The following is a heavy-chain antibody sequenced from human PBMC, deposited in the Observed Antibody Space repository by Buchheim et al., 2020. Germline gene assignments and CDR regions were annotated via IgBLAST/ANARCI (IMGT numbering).Heavy chain of an antibody. CDR1: GGSFSGYY. CDR2: INHSGST. D-gene: IGHD3-22*01. V-gene: IGHV4-34*01. Sequence: QVQLQQWGAGLLKPSETLSLTCAVYGGSFSGYYWSWIRQPPGKGLEWIGEINHSGSTYYNPSLKSRVTISVDTSKNQFSTKLSSVTAADTAVYYCARACNYYDSSGYYLSWFDPWGQGTL. CDR3: ARACNYYDSSGYYLSWFDP. J-gene: IGHJ5*02.